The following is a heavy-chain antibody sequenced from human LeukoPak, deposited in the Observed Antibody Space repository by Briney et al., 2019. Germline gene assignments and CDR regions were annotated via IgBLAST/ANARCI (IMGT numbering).Heavy chain of an antibody. V-gene: IGHV1-18*01. CDR3: ATSLDSSGPVY. Sequence: GASVKVSCKTSGYSFTSYGISWVRQAPGQGLEWMGWISAYNGNTNYAQKVQGRVTMTTDTSTSTAYMELRSLRSDDTAVYYCATSLDSSGPVYWGQGTLVTVSS. CDR2: ISAYNGNT. J-gene: IGHJ4*02. CDR1: GYSFTSYG. D-gene: IGHD6-25*01.